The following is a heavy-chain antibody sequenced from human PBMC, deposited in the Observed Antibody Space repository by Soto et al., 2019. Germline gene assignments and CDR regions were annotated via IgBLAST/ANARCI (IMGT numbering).Heavy chain of an antibody. Sequence: QVQLVQSGAEVKKPGSSVKVSCKASGSTFRRFAITWVRQAPGHGLEWIGGIIPIFGTANYAQEFQNRVTINADEVTSTTYMELKSLRSEDTAIYYCAAGWAQTAGLDPWGQGTLVTVSS. J-gene: IGHJ5*02. CDR3: AAGWAQTAGLDP. V-gene: IGHV1-69*01. CDR2: IIPIFGTA. CDR1: GSTFRRFA. D-gene: IGHD6-25*01.